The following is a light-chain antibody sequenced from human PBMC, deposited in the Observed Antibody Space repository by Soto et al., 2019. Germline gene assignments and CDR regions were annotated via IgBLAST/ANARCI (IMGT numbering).Light chain of an antibody. CDR2: KVS. Sequence: DVVLTQSPLSLPVTPGQPASISCTSNQSLFFTDGRTFLSWFHQRPGQSPRRLIYKVSNRDSGVPDRFSGSGSGTAFTLRISRVETEDVGLYYCIQGTHWPWTSGQGTKVEIE. J-gene: IGKJ1*01. CDR1: QSLFFTDGRTF. CDR3: IQGTHWPWT. V-gene: IGKV2-30*01.